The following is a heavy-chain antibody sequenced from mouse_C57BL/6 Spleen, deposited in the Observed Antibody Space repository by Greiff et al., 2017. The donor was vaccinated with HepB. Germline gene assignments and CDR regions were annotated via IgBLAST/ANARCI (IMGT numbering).Heavy chain of an antibody. CDR2: ISSGSSTI. Sequence: EVQGVESGGGLVKPGGSLKLSCAASGFTFSDYGMHWVRQAPEKGLEWVAYISSGSSTIYYADTVKGRFTISRDNAKNTLFLQMTSLRSEDTAMYYCARDIRGAYWGQGTLVTVSA. J-gene: IGHJ3*01. CDR3: ARDIRGAY. V-gene: IGHV5-17*01. CDR1: GFTFSDYG.